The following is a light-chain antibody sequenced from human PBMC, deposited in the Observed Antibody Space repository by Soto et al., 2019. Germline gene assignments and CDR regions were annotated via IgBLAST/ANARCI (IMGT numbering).Light chain of an antibody. V-gene: IGLV2-14*01. J-gene: IGLJ1*01. CDR3: SSYAGRSTLNV. CDR1: SSDVGGYNY. CDR2: DVS. Sequence: QSALTQPASVSGSPGQSITISCTGTSSDVGGYNYVSWYQEHPGKAPKLMIYDVSNRPSGVSNRFSGSKSGNTASLTISGLQAEDEADYYCSSYAGRSTLNVFGTGTKVTVL.